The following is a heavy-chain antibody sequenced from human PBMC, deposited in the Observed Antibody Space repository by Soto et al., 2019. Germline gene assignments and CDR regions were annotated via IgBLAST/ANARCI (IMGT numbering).Heavy chain of an antibody. V-gene: IGHV3-30-3*01. J-gene: IGHJ5*02. CDR2: ISYDGSNK. Sequence: GGSLRLSCAASGFTFSSYAMHWVRQAPGKGLEWVAVISYDGSNKYYADSVKGRFTISRDNSKNTLYLQMNSLRAEDTAVYYCARQPILQYEKNWFDPWGQGTLVTVSS. CDR3: ARQPILQYEKNWFDP. CDR1: GFTFSSYA. D-gene: IGHD4-4*01.